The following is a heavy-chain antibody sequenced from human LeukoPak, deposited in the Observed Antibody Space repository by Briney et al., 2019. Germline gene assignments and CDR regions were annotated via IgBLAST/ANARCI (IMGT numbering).Heavy chain of an antibody. Sequence: GSLRLSCAASGFTFSDYSMNWIRQAPGKELEWVSSISSGSSYRYYADSVEGRFTISRDNAENSLFLQMNSLGAEDTAVYYCARSGFTTEWGFNDAFDICGQGTMVTVPS. CDR3: ARSGFTTEWGFNDAFDI. CDR1: GFTFSDYS. J-gene: IGHJ3*02. CDR2: ISSGSSYR. D-gene: IGHD1-26*01. V-gene: IGHV3-21*01.